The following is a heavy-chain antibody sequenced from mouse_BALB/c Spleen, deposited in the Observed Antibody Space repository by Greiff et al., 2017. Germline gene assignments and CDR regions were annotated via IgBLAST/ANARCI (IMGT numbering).Heavy chain of an antibody. V-gene: IGHV5-6-4*01. Sequence: EVQGVESGGGLVKPGGSLKLSCAASGFTFSSYTMSWVRQTPETRLEWVATISSGGSYTYYPDSVKGRFTISRDNANNTLYLQMSSLKSEDTAMDYCTREAYGNYGAYWGQGTLVTVSA. J-gene: IGHJ3*01. CDR3: TREAYGNYGAY. CDR1: GFTFSSYT. CDR2: ISSGGSYT. D-gene: IGHD2-1*01.